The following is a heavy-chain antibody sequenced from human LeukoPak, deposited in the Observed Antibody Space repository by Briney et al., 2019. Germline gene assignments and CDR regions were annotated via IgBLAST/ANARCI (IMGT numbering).Heavy chain of an antibody. CDR1: GYSFTSYW. V-gene: IGHV5-51*01. J-gene: IGHJ5*02. D-gene: IGHD2-15*01. CDR2: IYPGDSDT. CDR3: ARKYCSGGSCGWFDP. Sequence: GESLKISCKGSGYSFTSYWIGWVRLMPGKGLEWMGIIYPGDSDTRYSPSFQGQVTISADKSISTAYLQWSSLKASDTAMYYCARKYCSGGSCGWFDPWGQGTLVTVSS.